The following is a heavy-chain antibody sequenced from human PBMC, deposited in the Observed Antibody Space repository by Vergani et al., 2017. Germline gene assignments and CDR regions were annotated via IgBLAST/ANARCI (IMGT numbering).Heavy chain of an antibody. Sequence: QVPLPESGPGLVKPSEPLSLTCRVSGGSISSYNWSWIRQPAGKGLEWIGYIYYSGSTNYNPSLKSRVTISVDTSTNPRSLKLSSVTAADTAVYYCARDRRLARDWYFDLWGRGTLVTVSS. CDR1: GGSISSYN. CDR3: ARDRRLARDWYFDL. D-gene: IGHD6-19*01. CDR2: IYYSGST. V-gene: IGHV4-59*01. J-gene: IGHJ2*01.